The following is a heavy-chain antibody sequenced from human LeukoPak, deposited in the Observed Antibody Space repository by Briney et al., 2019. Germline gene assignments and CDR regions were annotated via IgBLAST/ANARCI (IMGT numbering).Heavy chain of an antibody. Sequence: GGSLRLSCAASGVTFSSHWRSWVRQAPGKGLEWVANIKQDGSEKYYVDSVKGRFTISRDNAKNSLYLQMNSLRAEDTAVYYCARGEWLRSHYFDFWGQGTLVTVSS. J-gene: IGHJ4*02. D-gene: IGHD5-12*01. CDR2: IKQDGSEK. CDR1: GVTFSSHW. V-gene: IGHV3-7*01. CDR3: ARGEWLRSHYFDF.